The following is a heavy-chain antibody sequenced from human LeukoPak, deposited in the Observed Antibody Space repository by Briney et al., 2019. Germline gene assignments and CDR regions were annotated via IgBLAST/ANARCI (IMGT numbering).Heavy chain of an antibody. Sequence: PGGSLRLSCAASGFTFSSYWMHWVRQAPGKGLEWVAAISYDGGNKDYADSAKGRFTISRDNSKNTLYLQMNSLRAEDTAVYYCARGLCGTYHQCPADIDAFDIWGQGTMVTVSS. D-gene: IGHD1-26*01. J-gene: IGHJ3*02. CDR3: ARGLCGTYHQCPADIDAFDI. CDR1: GFTFSSYW. CDR2: ISYDGGNK. V-gene: IGHV3-30-3*01.